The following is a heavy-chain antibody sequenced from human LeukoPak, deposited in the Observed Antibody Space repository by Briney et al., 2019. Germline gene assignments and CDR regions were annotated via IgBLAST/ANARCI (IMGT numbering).Heavy chain of an antibody. CDR2: IYYSGST. V-gene: IGHV4-59*01. J-gene: IGHJ4*02. Sequence: SETLSLTCTVSGGSISCYYWSWIRQPPGKGLEWIGYIYYSGSTNYNPSLKSRVTISVDTSKNQFSLKLSSVTAADTAVYYCARDRTTSHFDYWGQGTLVTVSS. CDR1: GGSISCYY. D-gene: IGHD4-17*01. CDR3: ARDRTTSHFDY.